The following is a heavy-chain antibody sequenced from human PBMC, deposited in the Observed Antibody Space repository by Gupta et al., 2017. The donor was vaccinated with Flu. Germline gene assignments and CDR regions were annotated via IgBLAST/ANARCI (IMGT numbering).Heavy chain of an antibody. Sequence: EEQLVESGGGLVQPGGSLRLSCAASGLTFGSYWMDWVGQAPGKGLEWVANIAADDSVKNYPDSVKGRFTISRDDAKNSLYLQMNSLRADDTAVYYCVRNRGWQQFDSWGQGALVTVSS. D-gene: IGHD3-10*01. J-gene: IGHJ5*01. CDR1: GLTFGSYW. CDR3: VRNRGWQQFDS. CDR2: IAADDSVK. V-gene: IGHV3-7*01.